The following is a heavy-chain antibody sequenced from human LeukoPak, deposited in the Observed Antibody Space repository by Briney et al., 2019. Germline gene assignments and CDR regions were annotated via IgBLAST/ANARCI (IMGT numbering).Heavy chain of an antibody. D-gene: IGHD3-10*01. CDR2: IYYSGST. CDR1: GGSISSSSYY. Sequence: SETLSLTCTVSGGSISSSSYYWGWIRQPPGKGLEWIGSIYYSGSTYYNPSLKSRVTISVDTSKNQFSLKLSSVTAADTAVYYCARVVRGALDAFDIWGQGTMVTVSS. J-gene: IGHJ3*02. V-gene: IGHV4-39*07. CDR3: ARVVRGALDAFDI.